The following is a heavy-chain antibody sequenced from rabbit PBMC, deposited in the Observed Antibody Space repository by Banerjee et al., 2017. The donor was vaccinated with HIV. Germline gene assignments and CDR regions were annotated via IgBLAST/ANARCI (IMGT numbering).Heavy chain of an antibody. V-gene: IGHV1S43*01. D-gene: IGHD7-1*01. CDR1: GFDLSNYYY. CDR2: IYTSSDRT. J-gene: IGHJ4*01. CDR3: ARDKTDAGYIGAFNL. Sequence: QEQLEESGGGLVKPEGSLTLTCKASGFDLSNYYYMCWVRQAPGKGLEWIACIYTSSDRTYYASWVNSRFTISRSTSLNTVELRVTSLTAADTATYFCARDKTDAGYIGAFNLWGPGTLVTVS.